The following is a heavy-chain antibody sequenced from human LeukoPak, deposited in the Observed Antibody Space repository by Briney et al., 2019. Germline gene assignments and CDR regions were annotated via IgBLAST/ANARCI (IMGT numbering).Heavy chain of an antibody. CDR2: IYPGDSDT. D-gene: IGHD2-2*01. J-gene: IGHJ3*01. V-gene: IGHV5-51*01. CDR1: GYSFTSHW. Sequence: GESLKISCKGSGYSFTSHWIGWVRQMPGRGLEWMGLIYPGDSDTRYSPSFQGQVTISADRSITTAYLHWSSLKASDTAMYFCARCRGYCTSSDAFDVWGQGTMVTVS. CDR3: ARCRGYCTSSDAFDV.